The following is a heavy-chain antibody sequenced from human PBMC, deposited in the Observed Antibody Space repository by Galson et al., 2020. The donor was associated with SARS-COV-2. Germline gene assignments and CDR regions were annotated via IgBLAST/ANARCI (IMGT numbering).Heavy chain of an antibody. Sequence: ASVKVSCKASGYTFTDYYIHWLRQAPGQGLEWVGWVIPNTGGTKYAQRFQGRVTMTRDTSISTAYMELSRLRSDDTAVYYCARGTVVAGTGHWGQGTLVTVSS. J-gene: IGHJ4*02. CDR2: VIPNTGGT. V-gene: IGHV1-2*02. CDR3: ARGTVVAGTGH. CDR1: GYTFTDYY. D-gene: IGHD6-19*01.